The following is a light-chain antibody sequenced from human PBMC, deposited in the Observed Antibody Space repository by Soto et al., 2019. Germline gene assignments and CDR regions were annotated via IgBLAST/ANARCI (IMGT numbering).Light chain of an antibody. CDR2: EVS. V-gene: IGLV2-8*01. CDR1: SSDVGGYNY. Sequence: QSALTQPPSASGSPGQSVTISCTGTSSDVGGYNYVSWYQQHPGKAPKVMIYEVSKRPSGVPDRFSGSKSGNTASLTVSGLQAEDEADYYCSSYAGSNLVFGGGTKLIVL. CDR3: SSYAGSNLV. J-gene: IGLJ2*01.